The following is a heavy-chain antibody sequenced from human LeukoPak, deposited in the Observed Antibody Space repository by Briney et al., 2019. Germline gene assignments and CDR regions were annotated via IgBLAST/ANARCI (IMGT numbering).Heavy chain of an antibody. CDR1: GGSISSYY. CDR3: ARQYYYDSSGYYYGYFDY. V-gene: IGHV4-4*07. J-gene: IGHJ4*02. Sequence: SETLSLTCTVSGGSISSYYWSWIRQPAGKGLEWIGRIYTSGSTNYNPSLKSRVTMSVDTSKNQFSLKLSSVTAADTAVYYCARQYYYDSSGYYYGYFDYWGQGTLVTVSS. D-gene: IGHD3-22*01. CDR2: IYTSGST.